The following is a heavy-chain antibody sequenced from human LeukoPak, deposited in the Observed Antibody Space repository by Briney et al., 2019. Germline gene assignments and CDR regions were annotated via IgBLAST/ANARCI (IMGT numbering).Heavy chain of an antibody. CDR3: ARVVEGAMTTVTTFDY. D-gene: IGHD4-11*01. CDR1: GGSISSSSYY. V-gene: IGHV4-39*07. CDR2: IYYSGST. Sequence: SETLSLTCTVSGGSISSSSYYWGWIRQPPGKGLEWFGSIYYSGSTNYNPSLKSRVTISVDTSKNQFSLKLSSVTAADTAVYYCARVVEGAMTTVTTFDYWGQGTLVTVSS. J-gene: IGHJ4*02.